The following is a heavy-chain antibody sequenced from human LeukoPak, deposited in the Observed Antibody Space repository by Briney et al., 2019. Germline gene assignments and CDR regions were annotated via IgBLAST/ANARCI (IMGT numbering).Heavy chain of an antibody. CDR1: GGSISSYY. Sequence: SETLSLTCTVSGGSISSYYWSWIRQPPGKGLKWIGYIYYSGSTNYNPSLKSRVTISVDTSKNQFSPKLSSVTAADTAVYYCARESERYGADYWGQGTLVTVSS. J-gene: IGHJ4*02. CDR2: IYYSGST. V-gene: IGHV4-59*01. D-gene: IGHD4-17*01. CDR3: ARESERYGADY.